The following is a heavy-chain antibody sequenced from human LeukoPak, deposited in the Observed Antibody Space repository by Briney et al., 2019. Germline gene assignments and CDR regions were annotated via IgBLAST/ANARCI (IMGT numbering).Heavy chain of an antibody. CDR1: GFTFSGSA. Sequence: PGGSLRLSCAASGFTFSGSAMQWVRQASGKGLEWVGRIRSKANSYATAYAASVKGRFTISRDDSKNTAYLQMNSLETEDTAVYYCTRHQVGSYYYMDVWGKGTTVTVSS. CDR3: TRHQVGSYYYMDV. CDR2: IRSKANSYAT. D-gene: IGHD2-2*01. J-gene: IGHJ6*03. V-gene: IGHV3-73*01.